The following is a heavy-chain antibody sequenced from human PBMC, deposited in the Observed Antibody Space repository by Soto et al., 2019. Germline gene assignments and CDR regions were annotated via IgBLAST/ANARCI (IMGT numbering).Heavy chain of an antibody. CDR1: GFIFGAHA. CDR3: ARHGGTPDPYFDY. Sequence: PGGSQRLSCAASGFIFGAHAMSWVRQAPGKGLEWVSAINWIGGSTNYADSMKGRFTISRDNAKNSLYLQMSSLRAEDTALYYCARHGGTPDPYFDYWGQGTPVTVSS. V-gene: IGHV3-20*04. CDR2: INWIGGST. J-gene: IGHJ4*02. D-gene: IGHD3-16*01.